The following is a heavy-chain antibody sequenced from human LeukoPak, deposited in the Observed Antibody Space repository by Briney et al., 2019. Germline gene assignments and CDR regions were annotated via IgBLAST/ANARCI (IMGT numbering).Heavy chain of an antibody. J-gene: IGHJ4*02. CDR1: GFTVSSNY. CDR2: IKQDGSEK. D-gene: IGHD1-26*01. V-gene: IGHV3-7*01. CDR3: ARESGSYFDY. Sequence: PGGSLRLSCAASGFTVSSNYMSWVRQAPGKGLEWVANIKQDGSEKYYVDSVKGRFTISRDNAKNSLYLQMNSLRAEDTAVYYCARESGSYFDYWGQGTLVTVSS.